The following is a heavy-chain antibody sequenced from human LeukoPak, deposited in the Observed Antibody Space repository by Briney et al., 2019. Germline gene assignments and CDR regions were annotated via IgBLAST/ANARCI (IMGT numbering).Heavy chain of an antibody. Sequence: PGGSLRLSCAASGFTFSNYAMSWVRQAPGKGLEWVSTVSGSASNTYYADSVKGRFTISRDNFKNTLYLQMNSLRADDTAVYYCAKGFQTYGELSFDGWGQGTLVAVSS. J-gene: IGHJ4*02. CDR2: VSGSASNT. CDR1: GFTFSNYA. D-gene: IGHD4-17*01. CDR3: AKGFQTYGELSFDG. V-gene: IGHV3-23*01.